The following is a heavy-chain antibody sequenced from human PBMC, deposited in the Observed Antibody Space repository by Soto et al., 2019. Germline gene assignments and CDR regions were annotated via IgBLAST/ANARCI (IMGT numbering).Heavy chain of an antibody. CDR3: ARSEYTDLNFYAMDV. CDR1: GGTFNNYA. J-gene: IGHJ6*02. CDR2: IIPIFGTP. D-gene: IGHD2-21*02. Sequence: QVQLVQSGAEVKKPGSSVKVSCKASGGTFNNYAISWVRQAPGQGLEWLGGIIPIFGTPQYAQRFQGRVTITADKSTDTVYLELRSDVAAVYYCARSEYTDLNFYAMDVWGQGTTVTVSS. V-gene: IGHV1-69*06.